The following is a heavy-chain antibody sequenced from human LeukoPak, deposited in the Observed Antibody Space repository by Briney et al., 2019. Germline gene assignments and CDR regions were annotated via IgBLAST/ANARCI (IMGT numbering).Heavy chain of an antibody. CDR1: GGTFSSYA. D-gene: IGHD5-18*01. CDR3: ARQSTWIQLWLFDY. J-gene: IGHJ4*02. V-gene: IGHV1-69*13. Sequence: ASVKVSCKASGGTFSSYAISWVRQAPAQGLEWMGGIIPIFGTANYAQKFQGRVTITADESTSTAYMELSSLRSEDTAVYYCARQSTWIQLWLFDYWGQGTLVTVSS. CDR2: IIPIFGTA.